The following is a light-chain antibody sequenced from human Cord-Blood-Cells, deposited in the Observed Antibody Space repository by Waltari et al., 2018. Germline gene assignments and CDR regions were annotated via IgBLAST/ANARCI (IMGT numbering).Light chain of an antibody. CDR2: CAS. CDR1: QSVSSN. CDR3: QQYNNWPMYT. J-gene: IGKJ2*01. V-gene: IGKV3-15*01. Sequence: EIVMTQSPATLSVSPGDRATLSCRASQSVSSNLAWYQQKPGQAPRLLIYCASTRATGIPARFSGSGSGTEFTLTISSLQSEDFAVYYCQQYNNWPMYTFGQVTKLEIK.